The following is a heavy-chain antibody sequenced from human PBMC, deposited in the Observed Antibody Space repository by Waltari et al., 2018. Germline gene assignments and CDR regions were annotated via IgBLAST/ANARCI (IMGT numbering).Heavy chain of an antibody. D-gene: IGHD2-15*01. Sequence: QVQLQQWGAGLLKPSETLSLTCAVYGGSFSGYYWSWIRQPRGKGLEWIGEINHSGSTNYNPSLKSRVTISVDTSKNQFSRKLSSVTAADTAVYYCASTYCSGGSCYSRGLDYWGQGTLVTVSS. J-gene: IGHJ4*02. V-gene: IGHV4-34*01. CDR2: INHSGST. CDR1: GGSFSGYY. CDR3: ASTYCSGGSCYSRGLDY.